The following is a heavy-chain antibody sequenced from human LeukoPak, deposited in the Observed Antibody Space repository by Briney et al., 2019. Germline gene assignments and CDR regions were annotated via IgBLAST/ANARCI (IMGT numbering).Heavy chain of an antibody. CDR2: ISSSSSYI. J-gene: IGHJ4*02. CDR3: ASASTIVATTTRDY. CDR1: GFTFSSYS. D-gene: IGHD5-12*01. Sequence: GGSLRLSCAASGFTFSSYSMNWVRQAPGKGLEWVSSISSSSSYIYYADSVKGRFTIPRDNAKNSLYLQMNSLRAEDTAVYYCASASTIVATTTRDYWGQGTLVTVSS. V-gene: IGHV3-21*01.